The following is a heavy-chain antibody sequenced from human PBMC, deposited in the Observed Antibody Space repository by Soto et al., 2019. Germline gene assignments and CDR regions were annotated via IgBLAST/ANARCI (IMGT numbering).Heavy chain of an antibody. CDR2: IYYSGST. Sequence: QVQLQESGPGLVKPSETLSLTCTVSGGSISSYYWNWIRQPPGKGLEWIGFIYYSGSTNYNPSLKSRVTISVDTSKNQFSLKLSSVTAAGTAVYYCARYSGHDYGRFDPWGQGTLVTVSS. CDR1: GGSISSYY. D-gene: IGHD5-12*01. J-gene: IGHJ5*02. CDR3: ARYSGHDYGRFDP. V-gene: IGHV4-59*01.